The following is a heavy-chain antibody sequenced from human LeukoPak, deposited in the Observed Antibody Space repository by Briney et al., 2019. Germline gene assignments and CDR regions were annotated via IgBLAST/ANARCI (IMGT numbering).Heavy chain of an antibody. V-gene: IGHV1-18*01. CDR1: GYTFTSYG. J-gene: IGHJ6*02. CDR2: ISAYNGNT. Sequence: ASVKVSCKASGYTFTSYGISWVRQAPGQGLEWMGWISAYNGNTNYAQKLQGRVTMTTDTSTSTAYMELRSLRSDDTAVYYCARPLYDSSGYPRNYYYGMDVWGQGTTVTVSS. D-gene: IGHD3-22*01. CDR3: ARPLYDSSGYPRNYYYGMDV.